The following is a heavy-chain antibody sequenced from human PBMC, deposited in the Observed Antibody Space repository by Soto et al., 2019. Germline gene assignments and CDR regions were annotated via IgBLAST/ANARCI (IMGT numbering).Heavy chain of an antibody. J-gene: IGHJ4*02. V-gene: IGHV3-53*01. CDR1: GFTVSSNY. D-gene: IGHD6-19*01. Sequence: EVQLVESGGGLIQSGGSLRLSCAASGFTVSSNYMNWVRQAPGKGLEWVSVIYSDNKTYYADSVKGRFTISRDNANNSLFLQMNSLRAEDTATYYCARDLALAGNYWGQGVLVTVSS. CDR3: ARDLALAGNY. CDR2: IYSDNKT.